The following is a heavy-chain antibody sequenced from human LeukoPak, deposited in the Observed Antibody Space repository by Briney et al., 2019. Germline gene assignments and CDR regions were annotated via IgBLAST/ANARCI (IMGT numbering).Heavy chain of an antibody. D-gene: IGHD2-15*01. J-gene: IGHJ4*02. CDR1: GFTFSSYA. Sequence: GGSLRLSCAASGFTFSSYAMSWVRQAPGKGLEWVSTISGSGGSTYYADSVKGRFTISRDNSKNTLYLQMNSLRAEDTAVYYCAKESTVVVVAAILNSFDYWGQGTLVTVSS. CDR2: ISGSGGST. V-gene: IGHV3-23*01. CDR3: AKESTVVVVAAILNSFDY.